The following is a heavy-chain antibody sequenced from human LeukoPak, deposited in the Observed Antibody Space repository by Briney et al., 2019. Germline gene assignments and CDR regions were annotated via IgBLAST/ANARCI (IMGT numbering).Heavy chain of an antibody. Sequence: GESLKISCKGSGYSFTGYWIGWVRQMPGKGLEWMGIIYPGDSDTRYSPSFQGRVTISADKSISTAYLQWSSLKASDTAMYYCARGGHGSGSYYNTFDYWGQGTLVTVSS. J-gene: IGHJ4*02. D-gene: IGHD3-10*01. V-gene: IGHV5-51*01. CDR3: ARGGHGSGSYYNTFDY. CDR1: GYSFTGYW. CDR2: IYPGDSDT.